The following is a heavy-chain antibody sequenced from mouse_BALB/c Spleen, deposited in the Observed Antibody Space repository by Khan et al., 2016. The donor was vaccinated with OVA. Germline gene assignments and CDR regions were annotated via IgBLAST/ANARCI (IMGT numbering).Heavy chain of an antibody. J-gene: IGHJ3*02. Sequence: VKLEESGPGLVAPSQRLSITCTVSGFTLTSYGVHWVRQTPGKGLEWLGIIWAGGGTNYYSALMSRLSISKDNSKSQVFLKMNSLQTDDTAMDYCARDTTTTPLWGQGTMVTVSA. CDR2: IWAGGGT. V-gene: IGHV2-9*02. D-gene: IGHD1-2*01. CDR1: GFTLTSYG. CDR3: ARDTTTTPL.